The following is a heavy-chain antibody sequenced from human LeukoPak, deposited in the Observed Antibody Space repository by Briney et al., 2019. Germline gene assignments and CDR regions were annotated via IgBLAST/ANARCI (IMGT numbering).Heavy chain of an antibody. CDR2: INHSGST. D-gene: IGHD3-10*01. CDR1: GGSFSGYY. CDR3: ARGPTGSGLRSRVYYYYGMDV. J-gene: IGHJ6*02. V-gene: IGHV4-34*01. Sequence: SSETLSLTCAVYGGSFSGYYWSWIRQPPGKGLEWIGEINHSGSTNYNPSLKSRVTISVDTSKNQFSLKLSSVTAADTAVYYCARGPTGSGLRSRVYYYYGMDVWGQGTLVTVSS.